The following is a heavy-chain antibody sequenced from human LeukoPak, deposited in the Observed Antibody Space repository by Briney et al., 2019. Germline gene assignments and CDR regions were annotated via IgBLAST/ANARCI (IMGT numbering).Heavy chain of an antibody. Sequence: NPGGSLRLSCAASGFTFSNAWTSWVRQAPGKGLEWVGRIKSKTDGGTTDYAAPVKGRFTISRGDSKNTLYLQMNSLKTEDTAVYYCTRCRTSCQGYFDYWGQGTLVTVSS. CDR1: GFTFSNAW. J-gene: IGHJ4*02. V-gene: IGHV3-15*01. CDR2: IKSKTDGGTT. D-gene: IGHD2-2*01. CDR3: TRCRTSCQGYFDY.